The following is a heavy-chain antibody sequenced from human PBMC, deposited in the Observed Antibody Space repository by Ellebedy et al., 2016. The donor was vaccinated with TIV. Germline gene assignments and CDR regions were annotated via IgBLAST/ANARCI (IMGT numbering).Heavy chain of an antibody. CDR3: ARLLPAAPYSFEY. CDR2: IYYTGNT. CDR1: GGSISSGGYY. V-gene: IGHV4-31*03. Sequence: MPSETLSLTCSVSGGSISSGGYYWSWIRQHPGKGLEWIGYIYYTGNTYYNPSLKSRITFSVDTSQNQFSLRLSSVTAADSAVYYCARLLPAAPYSFEYWGQGALVTVSS. J-gene: IGHJ4*02. D-gene: IGHD2-2*01.